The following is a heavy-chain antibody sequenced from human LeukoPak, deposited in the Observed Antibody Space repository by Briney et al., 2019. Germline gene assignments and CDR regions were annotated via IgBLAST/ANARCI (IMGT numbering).Heavy chain of an antibody. D-gene: IGHD2-8*01. V-gene: IGHV1-18*01. CDR2: ISAYNGNT. Sequence: GASVKVSCKASGYTFTSYGISWVRQAPGQGLEWMGWISAYNGNTNYAQKIQGRVTMTTDTSTSTAYMELRSLRSDDTAVYYCARVGYCTNGVCYDAFDIWGQGTMVTVSS. CDR3: ARVGYCTNGVCYDAFDI. J-gene: IGHJ3*02. CDR1: GYTFTSYG.